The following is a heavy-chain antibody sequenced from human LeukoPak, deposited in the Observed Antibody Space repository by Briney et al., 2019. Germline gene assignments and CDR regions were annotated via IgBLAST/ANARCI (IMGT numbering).Heavy chain of an antibody. CDR1: GYTFINYG. V-gene: IGHV1-46*01. CDR2: INPSGGST. Sequence: ASVMVSCTTSGYTFINYGVSWVRQAPGQGLEWMGIINPSGGSTSYAQKFQGRVTMTRDTSTSTVYMELSSLRSEDTAVYYCARDPAYYDSSGYPDYWGQGTLVTVSS. CDR3: ARDPAYYDSSGYPDY. D-gene: IGHD3-22*01. J-gene: IGHJ4*02.